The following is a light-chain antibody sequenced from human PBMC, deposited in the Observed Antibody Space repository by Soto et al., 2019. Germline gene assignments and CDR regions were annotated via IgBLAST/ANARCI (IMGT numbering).Light chain of an antibody. CDR3: SSYSSSSTLLV. CDR2: EVS. V-gene: IGLV2-14*01. CDR1: SSDVGGYKY. J-gene: IGLJ1*01. Sequence: ALTQPASVSGSPGQSITISCNGTSSDVGGYKYVSWYQQYPGKAPKLKIYEVSNRPSGVSNRFSGSKSGNTASLTISGLQAEDEADYYCSSYSSSSTLLVFGSGTKVTVL.